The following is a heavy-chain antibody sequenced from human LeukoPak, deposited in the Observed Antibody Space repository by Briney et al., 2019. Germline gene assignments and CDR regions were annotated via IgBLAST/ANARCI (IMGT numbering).Heavy chain of an antibody. CDR3: ARDKQYAFDN. CDR2: ISAYSGDT. J-gene: IGHJ4*02. Sequence: ASVKVSFTTAGYTFTSHGISWVRQAPGQGLEWMGWISAYSGDTKYAQKFQGRVTMTTETSTSTAYMELRRLMFDDTAVYYCARDKQYAFDNWGQGTLVTVSS. V-gene: IGHV1-18*01. CDR1: GYTFTSHG.